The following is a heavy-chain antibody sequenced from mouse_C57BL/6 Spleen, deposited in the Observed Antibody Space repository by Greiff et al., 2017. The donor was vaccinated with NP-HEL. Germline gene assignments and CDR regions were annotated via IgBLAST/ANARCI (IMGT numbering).Heavy chain of an antibody. J-gene: IGHJ1*03. CDR2: ISSGSSTI. D-gene: IGHD2-4*01. V-gene: IGHV5-17*01. CDR1: GFTFSDYG. CDR3: ARQRLGPHWYFDV. Sequence: EVKLMESGGGLVKPGGSLKLSCAASGFTFSDYGMHWVRQAPEKGLEWVAYISSGSSTIYYADTVKGRFTISRDNAKNTLFLQMTSLRSEDTAMYYCARQRLGPHWYFDVWGTGTTVTVSS.